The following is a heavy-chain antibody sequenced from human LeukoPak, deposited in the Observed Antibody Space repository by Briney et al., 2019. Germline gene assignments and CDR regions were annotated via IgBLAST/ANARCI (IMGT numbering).Heavy chain of an antibody. D-gene: IGHD3-3*01. CDR1: GFTCSNFE. CDR3: TRDFFGIDY. CDR2: VDVSGTSK. V-gene: IGHV3-48*03. Sequence: QPGGSLRLSCAVSGFTCSNFEMNWVRQAPGKGLEWVSYVDVSGTSKYYAASVKGRFTISRDNAKNTVYLQMNSLRAEDTAVYYCTRDFFGIDYWGQGTLVTVSS. J-gene: IGHJ4*02.